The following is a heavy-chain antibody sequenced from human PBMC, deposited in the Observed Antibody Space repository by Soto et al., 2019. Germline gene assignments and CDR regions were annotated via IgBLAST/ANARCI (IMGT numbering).Heavy chain of an antibody. CDR2: ISYDGTNK. CDR3: SKGVTGTTGMGHGLDV. V-gene: IGHV3-30*18. Sequence: QVQLVESGGGVVQPGRSLRVSCAASGFSFSTYGMHWVRQPPGKGLEWLAVISYDGTNKYYADSVQGRFTVSRDNSKNTLYLQMSSLRAEDTAVYYCSKGVTGTTGMGHGLDVWGQGTTVVVSS. J-gene: IGHJ6*02. D-gene: IGHD1-7*01. CDR1: GFSFSTYG.